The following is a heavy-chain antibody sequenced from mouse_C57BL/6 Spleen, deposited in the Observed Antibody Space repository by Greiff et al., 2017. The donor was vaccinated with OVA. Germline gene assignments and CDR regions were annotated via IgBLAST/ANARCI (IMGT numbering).Heavy chain of an antibody. D-gene: IGHD4-1*02. CDR3: ARSQLGRDAMDY. J-gene: IGHJ4*01. V-gene: IGHV1-82*01. Sequence: VQLQQSGPELVKPGASVKISCKASGYAFSSSWMNWVKQRPGTGLEWIGRIYPGDGDTNYNGKFKGKATLTADKSSSTAYMQLSSLTSEDSAVYFCARSQLGRDAMDYWGQGTSVTVSS. CDR2: IYPGDGDT. CDR1: GYAFSSSW.